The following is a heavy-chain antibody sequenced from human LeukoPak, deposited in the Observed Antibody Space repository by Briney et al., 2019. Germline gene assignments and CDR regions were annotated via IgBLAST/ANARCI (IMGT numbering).Heavy chain of an antibody. CDR1: GFTLSSYA. V-gene: IGHV3-23*01. CDR3: ARDDGTHFFDY. J-gene: IGHJ4*02. Sequence: PGGPLRLSCAASGFTLSSYAMSWLPQAPGKGLKWVSAISGSGDSRYYADSVRGRLTISRDNSKNTLYLQMNSLRIEDTAVYYCARDDGTHFFDYWGQGTLVTVSS. CDR2: ISGSGDSR. D-gene: IGHD1-26*01.